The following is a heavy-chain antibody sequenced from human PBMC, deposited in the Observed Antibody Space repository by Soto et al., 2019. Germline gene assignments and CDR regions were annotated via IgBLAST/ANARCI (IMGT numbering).Heavy chain of an antibody. J-gene: IGHJ5*02. CDR3: ARDHYGSGSYYNENLFDP. Sequence: SETLSLTCTVSGGSISSYYWSWIRQPPGKGLEWIGNIYYSGSTNYNPSLKSRVTISVDTSKNQFSLKLSSVTAADTAVYYCARDHYGSGSYYNENLFDPWGQGTLVTVSS. V-gene: IGHV4-59*08. CDR1: GGSISSYY. D-gene: IGHD3-10*01. CDR2: IYYSGST.